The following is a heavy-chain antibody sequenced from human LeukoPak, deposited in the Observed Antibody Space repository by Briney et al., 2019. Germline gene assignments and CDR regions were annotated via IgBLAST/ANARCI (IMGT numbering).Heavy chain of an antibody. Sequence: GGSLRLSCAASGFTFSSYSMNWVRQAPGKGLEWVSSISSSSSYIYYADSVKGRFTISRDNAKNSLYLQMNSLRAEDTAVYYCARSNGDYPYPFDYWGQGILVTVSS. CDR2: ISSSSSYI. CDR3: ARSNGDYPYPFDY. CDR1: GFTFSSYS. J-gene: IGHJ4*02. V-gene: IGHV3-21*04. D-gene: IGHD4-17*01.